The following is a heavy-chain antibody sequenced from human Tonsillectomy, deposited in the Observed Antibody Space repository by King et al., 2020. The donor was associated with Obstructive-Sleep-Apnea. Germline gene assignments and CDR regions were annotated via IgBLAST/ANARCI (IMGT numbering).Heavy chain of an antibody. D-gene: IGHD2-15*01. CDR1: GGSISSGGYY. J-gene: IGHJ4*02. CDR2: IYYSGST. Sequence: VQLQESGPGLVKPSQTLSLTCTVSGGSISSGGYYWSWFRQHPGKGLEWIGYIYYSGSTYYNPSLKSRVTISVDTSKNQFSLKLSSVTAADTAVYYCARDGGYCSGGSCYLPSYWGQGTLVTVSS. V-gene: IGHV4-31*03. CDR3: ARDGGYCSGGSCYLPSY.